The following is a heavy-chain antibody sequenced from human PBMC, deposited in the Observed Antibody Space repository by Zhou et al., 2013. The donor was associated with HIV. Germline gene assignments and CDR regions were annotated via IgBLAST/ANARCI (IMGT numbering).Heavy chain of an antibody. V-gene: IGHV1-46*01. CDR2: INPSAGST. D-gene: IGHD2-21*01. CDR1: GDTFSNYY. CDR3: ARDRLYSNTYGMDV. Sequence: QEQMVQSGPEVRKPGASVKVSCKASGDTFSNYYIHWVRQAPGQGLIWMGIINPSAGSTRYAQKFQGRVTMTSDTSTSTVYMELGSLTSDDMGVYYCARDRLYSNTYGMDVWGQGTTVIVSS. J-gene: IGHJ6*02.